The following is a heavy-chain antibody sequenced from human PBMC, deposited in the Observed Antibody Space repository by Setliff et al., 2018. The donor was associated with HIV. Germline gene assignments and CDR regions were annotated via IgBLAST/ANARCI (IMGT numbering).Heavy chain of an antibody. CDR1: GFTLHEYT. J-gene: IGHJ6*03. Sequence: PGGSLRLSCAASGFTLHEYTMTWVRQAPGKGLEWICGISWNGDSTNYADSVKGRFTISRDNAKNSLFLEMTNLRAEDTALYYCAKNTPSIINYPYYYYMDVWGKGTTVTVSS. CDR2: ISWNGDST. D-gene: IGHD1-7*01. V-gene: IGHV3-20*04. CDR3: AKNTPSIINYPYYYYMDV.